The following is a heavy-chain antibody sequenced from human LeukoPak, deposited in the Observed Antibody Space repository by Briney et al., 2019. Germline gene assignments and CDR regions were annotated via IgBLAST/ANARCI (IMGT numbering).Heavy chain of an antibody. CDR3: ARDVAALTYFDY. V-gene: IGHV3-74*01. D-gene: IGHD6-6*01. Sequence: GGSLRLSCAASGFTFSSYWMHWVRQAPGKGLVWVSRINSDGSSTNYADSVEGRFTISRDNAKNTLFLQMNSLRAEDTAVYYCARDVAALTYFDYWGQGTLVTVSS. CDR2: INSDGSST. J-gene: IGHJ4*02. CDR1: GFTFSSYW.